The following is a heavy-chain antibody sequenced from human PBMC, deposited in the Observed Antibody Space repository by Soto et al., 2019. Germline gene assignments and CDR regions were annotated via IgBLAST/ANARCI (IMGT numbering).Heavy chain of an antibody. J-gene: IGHJ1*01. CDR3: ASPDTSGYTLEH. Sequence: QVQLQESGPGLVQPSQTLSLSCTVSGGSITSGAYYWSWIRQHPGKGLEWIGYIYYSGTTYYNPSLKSRLTISLDTSRNQSSLEVNSVSAADTAVYYCASPDTSGYTLEHWGQGTLVTVSS. CDR2: IYYSGTT. D-gene: IGHD3-22*01. CDR1: GGSITSGAYY. V-gene: IGHV4-31*03.